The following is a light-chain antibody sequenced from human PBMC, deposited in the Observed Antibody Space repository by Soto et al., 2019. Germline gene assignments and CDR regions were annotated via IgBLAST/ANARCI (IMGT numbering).Light chain of an antibody. CDR1: QDISNL. CDR3: QQYNSYSRT. V-gene: IGKV1-5*03. J-gene: IGKJ1*01. Sequence: DIQMTQSPSTLPASVGDRVTITCRASQDISNLLAWYQQKPGKAPKLLIFKASSLQTGVPPRFSGSGSGTEFTLTIRSLQPDDFATYYCQQYNSYSRTFGPGTKVEIK. CDR2: KAS.